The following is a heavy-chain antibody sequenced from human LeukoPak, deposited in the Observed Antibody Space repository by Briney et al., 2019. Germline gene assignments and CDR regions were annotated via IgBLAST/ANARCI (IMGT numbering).Heavy chain of an antibody. J-gene: IGHJ4*02. Sequence: PGGSLRLSCAASGFTFSSYAMSWVRQAPGKGLEWVSDISGSGGSTYYADSLKGRFTISRDNSKSTLYLQMNSLRAEDTAVYHCAKEDRCDSSCYNDYWGQGTLVTVSS. V-gene: IGHV3-23*01. CDR1: GFTFSSYA. CDR2: ISGSGGST. CDR3: AKEDRCDSSCYNDY. D-gene: IGHD3-22*01.